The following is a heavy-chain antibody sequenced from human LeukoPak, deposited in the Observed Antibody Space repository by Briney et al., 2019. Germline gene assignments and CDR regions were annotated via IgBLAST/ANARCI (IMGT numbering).Heavy chain of an antibody. CDR3: AKDGQNYLSSSGYYY. V-gene: IGHV3-30*18. D-gene: IGHD3-22*01. CDR1: GFTLTTFG. J-gene: IGHJ4*02. Sequence: GRSLRLSCAASGFTLTTFGMHWVRQAPGKGLEWVALISYDGSNIYYADSVKGRFTISRDISKNTLYLQMNSLRAEDTAVYYCAKDGQNYLSSSGYYYWGQGTLVTVSS. CDR2: ISYDGSNI.